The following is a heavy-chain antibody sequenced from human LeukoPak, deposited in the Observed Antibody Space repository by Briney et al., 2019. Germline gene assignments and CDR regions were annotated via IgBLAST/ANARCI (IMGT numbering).Heavy chain of an antibody. CDR2: IYYSGST. D-gene: IGHD6-13*01. CDR3: ARSLRRIAAAGNWFDP. V-gene: IGHV4-61*08. J-gene: IGHJ5*02. CDR1: GGSISSGDYY. Sequence: SETLSLTCTVSGGSISSGDYYWSWIRQPPGKGLEWIGYIYYSGSTNYNPSLKSRVTISVDTSKNQFSLKLSSVTAADTAVYYCARSLRRIAAAGNWFDPWGQGALVTVSS.